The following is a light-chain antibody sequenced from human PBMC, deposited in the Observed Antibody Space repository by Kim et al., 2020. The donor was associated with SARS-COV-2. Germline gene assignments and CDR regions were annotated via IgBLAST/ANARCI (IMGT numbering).Light chain of an antibody. Sequence: LYPGERATLSCRASQSISRYVAWYQQKPGQAPRLLIYDASNRATGIPARFSGSGSGTDFTLTVSSLEPEDFAVYYCQQRGNWPLTFGGGTKVDIK. V-gene: IGKV3-11*01. CDR2: DAS. J-gene: IGKJ4*01. CDR3: QQRGNWPLT. CDR1: QSISRY.